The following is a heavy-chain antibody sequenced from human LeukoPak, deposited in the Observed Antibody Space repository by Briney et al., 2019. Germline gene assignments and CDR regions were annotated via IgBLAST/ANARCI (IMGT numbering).Heavy chain of an antibody. J-gene: IGHJ6*03. D-gene: IGHD3-22*01. CDR3: AREFYDSSGYYYYYYYMDV. CDR1: GFTFDDYG. V-gene: IGHV3-20*04. CDR2: INWNGGST. Sequence: GGSLRLSCAASGFTFDDYGMSWVRQAPGKGLEWVSGINWNGGSTGYADSVKGRFTISRDNAKNSLYLQMNSLRAEDTASYYCAREFYDSSGYYYYYYYMDVWGKGTTVTVSS.